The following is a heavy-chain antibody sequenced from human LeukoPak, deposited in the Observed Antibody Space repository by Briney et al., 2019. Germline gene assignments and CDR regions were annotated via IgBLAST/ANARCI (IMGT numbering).Heavy chain of an antibody. CDR1: GYTFTSYD. CDR3: VRDWTPYCSGGSCHMN. D-gene: IGHD2-15*01. CDR2: TNPNSGNT. J-gene: IGHJ4*02. Sequence: ASVKVSCKASGYTFTSYDINWVRQATGQGLEWMGWTNPNSGNTGYAQKFQGRVTMTRNTSISTAYMELSSLRSEDTAVYYCVRDWTPYCSGGSCHMNWGQGTLVTVSS. V-gene: IGHV1-8*01.